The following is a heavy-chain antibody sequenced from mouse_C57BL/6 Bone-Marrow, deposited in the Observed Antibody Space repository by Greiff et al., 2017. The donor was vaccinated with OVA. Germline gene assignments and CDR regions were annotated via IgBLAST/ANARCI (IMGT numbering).Heavy chain of an antibody. D-gene: IGHD1-1*01. CDR3: ARRDCCSSWYCDV. CDR2: IYPGSGST. CDR1: GYTFTSYW. Sequence: QVQLQQPGAELVKPGASVKMSCKASGYTFTSYWITWVKQRPGQGLEWIGDIYPGSGSTNYNEKFKSKATLTVDTSSSTAYMQLSRLTSEDSAVYDCARRDCCSSWYCDVWGTGTAATVSS. J-gene: IGHJ1*03. V-gene: IGHV1-55*01.